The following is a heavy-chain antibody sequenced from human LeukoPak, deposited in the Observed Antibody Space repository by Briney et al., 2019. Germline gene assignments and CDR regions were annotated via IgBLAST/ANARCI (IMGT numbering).Heavy chain of an antibody. CDR2: IGTAGDT. CDR1: GFTFSSYD. V-gene: IGHV3-13*01. J-gene: IGHJ4*02. Sequence: PGGSLRLSCAASGFTFSSYDMHWVRQATGKGLEWVSAIGTAGDTYYPGSVKGRFTISRENAKNSLYLQMNSLRAGDTAVYYCARGYGSGYDTLTLDYWGQGTLVTVSS. D-gene: IGHD5-12*01. CDR3: ARGYGSGYDTLTLDY.